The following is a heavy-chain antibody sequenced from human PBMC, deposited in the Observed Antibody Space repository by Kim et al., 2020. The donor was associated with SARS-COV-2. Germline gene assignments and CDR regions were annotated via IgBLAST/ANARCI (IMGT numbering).Heavy chain of an antibody. V-gene: IGHV4-39*01. CDR2: IYYSGST. CDR1: GGSISSDIYY. J-gene: IGHJ4*02. Sequence: SETLSLTCTVSGGSISSDIYYWGWIRQPPGKGLEWIGTIYYSGSTYYNPSLKSRVTISVDTSNNQFSLKLSSVTAADTAVYYCARHHPVGTGTTSLPPPFEYWGQGTLVTVSS. CDR3: ARHHPVGTGTTSLPPPFEY. D-gene: IGHD1-7*01.